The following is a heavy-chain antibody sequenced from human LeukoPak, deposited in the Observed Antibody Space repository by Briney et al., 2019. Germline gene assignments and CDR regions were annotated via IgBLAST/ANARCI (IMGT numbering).Heavy chain of an antibody. D-gene: IGHD3-22*01. CDR2: IIPIFGTA. Sequence: GASVKVSCKASGGTFSSYATSWVRQAPGQGLEWMGGIIPIFGTANYAQKFQGRVTITADESTSTAYMELSSLRSEDTAVYYCARVGAYYYDSSGYYHDAFDIWGQGTMVTVSS. CDR3: ARVGAYYYDSSGYYHDAFDI. V-gene: IGHV1-69*01. CDR1: GGTFSSYA. J-gene: IGHJ3*02.